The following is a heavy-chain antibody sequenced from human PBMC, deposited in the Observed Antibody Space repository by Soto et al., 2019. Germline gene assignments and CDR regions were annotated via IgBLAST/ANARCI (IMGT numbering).Heavy chain of an antibody. CDR2: ISDSDGST. Sequence: GGSLRLSCAASGFSFRSYSMTWVRQAPGKGLEWVSVISDSDGSTYYADSVKGRFTISRDNSKNTLYLQMNSLRAEDTAVYYCAKVGRSGRYSGYDSPFDYWGQGTLVTVSS. CDR1: GFSFRSYS. V-gene: IGHV3-23*01. CDR3: AKVGRSGRYSGYDSPFDY. J-gene: IGHJ4*02. D-gene: IGHD5-12*01.